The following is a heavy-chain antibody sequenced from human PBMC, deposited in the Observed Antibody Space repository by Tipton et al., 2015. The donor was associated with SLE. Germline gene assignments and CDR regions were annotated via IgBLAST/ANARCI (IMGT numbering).Heavy chain of an antibody. CDR1: GGSISSGSYY. J-gene: IGHJ3*02. V-gene: IGHV4-61*09. Sequence: TLSLTCTVSGGSISSGSYYWSWIRQPAGKGLEWIGEINHSGSTNYNPSLKSRVTISVDASKNQFSLKLSSVTAADTAVYYCARGGGAFDIWGQGTMVTVSS. CDR3: ARGGGAFDI. D-gene: IGHD3-10*01. CDR2: INHSGST.